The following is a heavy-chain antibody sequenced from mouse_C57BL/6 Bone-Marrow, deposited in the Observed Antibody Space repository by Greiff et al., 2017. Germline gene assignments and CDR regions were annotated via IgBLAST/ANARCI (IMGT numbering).Heavy chain of an antibody. J-gene: IGHJ4*01. Sequence: VKLVESGAELVRPGASVTLSCKASGYTFTDYEMHWVKQTPVHGLEWIGAIDPETGGTAYNQKFKGKAILTADKSSSTAYMELRSLTSEDSAVYYCTRSDYYGSSHYAMDRWGEGTSVTVSS. CDR2: IDPETGGT. CDR1: GYTFTDYE. CDR3: TRSDYYGSSHYAMDR. D-gene: IGHD1-1*01. V-gene: IGHV1-15*01.